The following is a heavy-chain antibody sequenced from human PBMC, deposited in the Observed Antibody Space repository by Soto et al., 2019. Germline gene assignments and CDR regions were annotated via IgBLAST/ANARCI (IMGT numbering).Heavy chain of an antibody. CDR2: IGGGNTDR. CDR3: AKDEVSYNGKWDWFDS. CDR1: RFIFSDYA. Sequence: DVQLLESGGGLVQPGGSLTLSCAASRFIFSDYAMNWVRQAPGKGLEWVSSIGGGNTDRYYADSVKGRFIISRDNSKKTMYLQMNSLRDDDTAVYYCAKDEVSYNGKWDWFDSWGQGTLVTVSS. D-gene: IGHD1-26*01. V-gene: IGHV3-23*01. J-gene: IGHJ5*01.